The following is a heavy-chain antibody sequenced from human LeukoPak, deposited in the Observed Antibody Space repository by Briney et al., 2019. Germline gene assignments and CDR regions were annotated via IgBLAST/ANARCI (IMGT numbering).Heavy chain of an antibody. V-gene: IGHV1-46*01. CDR1: GYTFTRYY. D-gene: IGHD1-26*01. J-gene: IGHJ4*02. Sequence: ASVKVSCKASGYTFTRYYMHWVRQAPGQGLEWMGIINPSGGSTNYAQKFQGRVTMTTDSSTSTAYMELRSLRSDDTAVYYCVRGGRGTYYYFDYWGQGTLVTVSS. CDR2: INPSGGST. CDR3: VRGGRGTYYYFDY.